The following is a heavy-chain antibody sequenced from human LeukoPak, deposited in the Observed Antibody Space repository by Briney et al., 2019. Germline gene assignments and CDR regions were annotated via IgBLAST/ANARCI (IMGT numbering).Heavy chain of an antibody. V-gene: IGHV4-4*02. CDR1: GGSISSSNW. D-gene: IGHD3-22*01. CDR2: IYHSGST. Sequence: KSSETLSLTCAVSGGSISSSNWWSWVRQPPGKGLEWIGEIYHSGSTNYNPSLKSRVTISVDKSKNQFSLKLSSVTAADTAVYYCARERTYHYDRSGYYNAFDIWGQGTMVTVSS. J-gene: IGHJ3*02. CDR3: ARERTYHYDRSGYYNAFDI.